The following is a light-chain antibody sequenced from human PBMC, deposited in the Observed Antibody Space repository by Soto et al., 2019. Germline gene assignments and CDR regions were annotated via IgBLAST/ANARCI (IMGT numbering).Light chain of an antibody. CDR2: KAS. CDR3: QQYNTSPLT. J-gene: IGKJ4*01. Sequence: DIQMTQSPPTLSASVGDRVTITCRASQSISSWLAWYQQKPGKAPNLLIYKASSLESGVPSRFSGSGSGTEFTLTITGLQPDDFATYYCQQYNTSPLTFGGGTKVEIK. V-gene: IGKV1-5*03. CDR1: QSISSW.